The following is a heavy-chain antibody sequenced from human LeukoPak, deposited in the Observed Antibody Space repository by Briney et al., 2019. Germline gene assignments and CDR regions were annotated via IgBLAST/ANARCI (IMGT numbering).Heavy chain of an antibody. CDR3: ARYYDYVWGSYRYFDY. J-gene: IGHJ4*02. Sequence: SETLSLTCTVSGESISGFYWTWIRQPPGKGLEWIGYIYYSGSTNYNPSLKSRVTISVDTSKNQFSLKLSSVTAADTAVYYCARYYDYVWGSYRYFDYWGQGTLVTVSS. CDR1: GESISGFY. V-gene: IGHV4-59*01. CDR2: IYYSGST. D-gene: IGHD3-16*02.